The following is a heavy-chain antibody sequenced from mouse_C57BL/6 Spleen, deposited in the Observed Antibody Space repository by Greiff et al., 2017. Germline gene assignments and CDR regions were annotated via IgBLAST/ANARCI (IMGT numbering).Heavy chain of an antibody. CDR2: IRSKSNNYAT. CDR3: VRQGYYGSSSYFDV. J-gene: IGHJ1*03. Sequence: EVKLVESGGGLVQPKGSLKLSCAASGFSFNTYAMNWVRQAPGKGLEWVARIRSKSNNYATYYADSVKDRFTISRDDSESMLYLQMNNLKTEDTAMYYCVRQGYYGSSSYFDVWGTGTTVTVSS. CDR1: GFSFNTYA. V-gene: IGHV10-1*01. D-gene: IGHD1-1*01.